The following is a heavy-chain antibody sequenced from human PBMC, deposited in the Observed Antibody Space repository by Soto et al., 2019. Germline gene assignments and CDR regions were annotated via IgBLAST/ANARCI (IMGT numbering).Heavy chain of an antibody. J-gene: IGHJ4*02. D-gene: IGHD2-15*01. V-gene: IGHV4-59*01. CDR3: ARVGGVAARTFDC. Sequence: PSETLSLTCTVAGGSISPFYWSWVRQPPGKGLEWIGYLYYSGNTNYNPSLKSRVTISVDASKHQVSLRLNSVSAAETAVYYCARVGGVAARTFDCWGQGTAVTVSS. CDR2: LYYSGNT. CDR1: GGSISPFY.